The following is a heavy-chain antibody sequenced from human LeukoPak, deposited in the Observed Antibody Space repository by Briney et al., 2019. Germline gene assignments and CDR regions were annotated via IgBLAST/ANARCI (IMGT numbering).Heavy chain of an antibody. D-gene: IGHD3-9*01. Sequence: ASVKVSCKASGYTFTSYGISWVRQAPGQGLEWMGWINPNSGGTNYAQRFQGRVTMTRDTSISTAYMELSRLRSDDTAVYYCARDRSLRYFDWLLDWFDPWGQGTLVTVSS. CDR1: GYTFTSYG. J-gene: IGHJ5*02. CDR2: INPNSGGT. V-gene: IGHV1-2*02. CDR3: ARDRSLRYFDWLLDWFDP.